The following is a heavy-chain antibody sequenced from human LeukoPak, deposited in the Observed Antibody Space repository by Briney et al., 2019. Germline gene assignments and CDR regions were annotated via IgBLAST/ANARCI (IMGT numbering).Heavy chain of an antibody. J-gene: IGHJ4*02. CDR2: ISSSGNT. CDR1: GGSTSGGNYY. Sequence: SETLSLTCIVSGGSTSGGNYYWGWIRRPPGKGLEWIGGISSSGNTYYNPSLKSRITISVDTSKNHFSLKLSSVTAADTAVYYCARLGAGPTYYDFWSGYSSFYFDYWGQGTLVTVSS. D-gene: IGHD3-3*01. CDR3: ARLGAGPTYYDFWSGYSSFYFDY. V-gene: IGHV4-39*02.